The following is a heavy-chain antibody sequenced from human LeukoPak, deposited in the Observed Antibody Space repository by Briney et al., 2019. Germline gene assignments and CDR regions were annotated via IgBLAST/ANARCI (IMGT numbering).Heavy chain of an antibody. V-gene: IGHV3-48*04. CDR3: ARDLRTQVTVTLDY. CDR1: GFTFSSYS. D-gene: IGHD4-17*01. CDR2: ISSSSSTI. J-gene: IGHJ4*02. Sequence: GESLRLSCAASGFTFSSYSMNWVRQAPGKGLEWVSYISSSSSTIYYADSVKGRFTISRDNAKNSLYLQMNSLRAEDTAVYYCARDLRTQVTVTLDYWGQGTLVTVSS.